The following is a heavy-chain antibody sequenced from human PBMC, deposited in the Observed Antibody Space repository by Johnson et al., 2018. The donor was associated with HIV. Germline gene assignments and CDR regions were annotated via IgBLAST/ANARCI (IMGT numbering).Heavy chain of an antibody. Sequence: QVQLVESGGGVVQPGGSLRLSCAASNFTFKDYYMSWIRQAPGKGLEWVSYISSSGSTIYYADSVKGRFTISRDNSKNTLYLQMNSLRPADMGLYYCAKAPSMGADGLDIWGQGTMVTVSS. CDR1: NFTFKDYY. V-gene: IGHV3-11*04. CDR2: ISSSGSTI. J-gene: IGHJ3*02. D-gene: IGHD3-16*01. CDR3: AKAPSMGADGLDI.